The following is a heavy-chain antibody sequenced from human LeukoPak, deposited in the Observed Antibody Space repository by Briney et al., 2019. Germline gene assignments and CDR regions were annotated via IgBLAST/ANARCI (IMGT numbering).Heavy chain of an antibody. D-gene: IGHD3-16*02. Sequence: ASETLSLTCAVYGGSFSGYYWSWIRQPPGKGLEWIGEINHSGSTNYNPSLKSRVTISVDTSKNQFSLKLSSVTAADTAVYYCARRGYGSGSFYDYVWGSYRLDYWGQGTLVTVSS. J-gene: IGHJ4*02. CDR2: INHSGST. CDR3: ARRGYGSGSFYDYVWGSYRLDY. CDR1: GGSFSGYY. V-gene: IGHV4-34*01.